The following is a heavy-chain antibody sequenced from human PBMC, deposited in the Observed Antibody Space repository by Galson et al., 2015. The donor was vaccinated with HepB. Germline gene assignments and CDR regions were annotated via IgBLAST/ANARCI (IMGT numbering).Heavy chain of an antibody. CDR1: GFTFSYNA. Sequence: SLRLSCATSGFTFSYNAMTWVRQAPGKGLEWVSGISAGGTTYYADPVKGRFTISSDNSKSTLYVQMNSLIAEDTAVYYCARQDYAAGPYWGQGTRVTVSP. CDR2: ISAGGTT. D-gene: IGHD2-2*01. V-gene: IGHV3-23*01. J-gene: IGHJ4*02. CDR3: ARQDYAAGPY.